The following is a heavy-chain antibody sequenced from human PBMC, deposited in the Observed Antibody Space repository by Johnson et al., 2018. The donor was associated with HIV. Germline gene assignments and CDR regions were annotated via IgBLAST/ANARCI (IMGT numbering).Heavy chain of an antibody. D-gene: IGHD3/OR15-3a*01. CDR2: IRTDGSST. CDR1: GFTFSDYY. CDR3: ARDLGVDWSKGAFDM. J-gene: IGHJ3*02. V-gene: IGHV3-11*04. Sequence: QEQLVESGGGLVTPGGSVKLSCQGSGFTFSDYYMTWIRQAPGKGLEWVSYIRTDGSSTYYADAVKGRFTFVRDNAKNSVYLQMTSLRVEDTAVYYCARDLGVDWSKGAFDMWGQGTMVTVSS.